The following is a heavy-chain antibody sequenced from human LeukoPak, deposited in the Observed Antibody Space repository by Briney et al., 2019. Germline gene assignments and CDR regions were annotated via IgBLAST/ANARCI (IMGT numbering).Heavy chain of an antibody. J-gene: IGHJ4*02. Sequence: ASVKVSCKASGYTFTSYYMHWVRQAPGQGLEWMGWINPNSGGTNYAQKFQGRVTMTRDTSISTAYMELSRLRSDDTAVYYCARARRDIVVRFDYWGQGTLVTVSS. D-gene: IGHD2-2*01. CDR2: INPNSGGT. CDR1: GYTFTSYY. V-gene: IGHV1-2*02. CDR3: ARARRDIVVRFDY.